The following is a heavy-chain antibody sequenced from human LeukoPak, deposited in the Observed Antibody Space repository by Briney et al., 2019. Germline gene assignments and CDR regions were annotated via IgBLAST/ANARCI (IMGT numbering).Heavy chain of an antibody. V-gene: IGHV1-24*01. CDR1: GYTLTELS. CDR3: ATERPGTFPYYYYYGMDV. CDR2: FDPEGGET. D-gene: IGHD1-1*01. Sequence: GASVKVSCKVSGYTLTELSMHWVRQAPGEGLEWMGGFDPEGGETIYAQKFQGRVTVTEDTSTDTAYMELSSLRSEDTAVYYCATERPGTFPYYYYYGMDVWGQGTTVTVSS. J-gene: IGHJ6*02.